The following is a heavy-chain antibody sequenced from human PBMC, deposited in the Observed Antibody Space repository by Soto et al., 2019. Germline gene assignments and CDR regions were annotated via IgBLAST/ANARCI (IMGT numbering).Heavy chain of an antibody. Sequence: EVQLVESGGMLVQPGGSLRLSCAASGLTLSTSSMNWVRQAPGKGLEWISYIRRHTSVTAYADSVKGRFTISRDSAKNSVYLQMDGLRVEDTAVYDCRNVADSGDYTVDRWGQGTLVTVSS. CDR2: IRRHTSVT. CDR1: GLTLSTSS. V-gene: IGHV3-48*01. D-gene: IGHD3-22*01. J-gene: IGHJ5*02. CDR3: RNVADSGDYTVDR.